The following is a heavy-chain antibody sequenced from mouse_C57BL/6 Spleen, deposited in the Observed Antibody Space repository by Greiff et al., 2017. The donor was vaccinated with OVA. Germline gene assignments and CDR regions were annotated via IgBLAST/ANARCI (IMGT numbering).Heavy chain of an antibody. CDR2: ISDGGSYT. CDR3: ARDRGPPFAY. Sequence: EVKLVESGGGLVKPGGSLKLSCAASGFNFSSYAMSWVRQTPEKRLEWVATISDGGSYTYYPDNVQGRFTISRDNAKNNLYMQMRHLKSEDTAMYYCARDRGPPFAYWGQGTLVTVSA. CDR1: GFNFSSYA. J-gene: IGHJ3*01. D-gene: IGHD3-3*01. V-gene: IGHV5-4*01.